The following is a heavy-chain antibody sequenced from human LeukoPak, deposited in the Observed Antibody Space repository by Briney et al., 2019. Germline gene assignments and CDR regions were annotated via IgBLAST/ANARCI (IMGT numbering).Heavy chain of an antibody. CDR2: IYSGGST. D-gene: IGHD2-2*01. Sequence: PGGSLRLSCAASGFTVSSNYMSWVRQAPGKGLEWVSVIYSGGSTYYAASVKGRFTMSRDYSKNTLYLQMNSLRAEDTPVYYCTRVYCSRNSWYSHYYYMDVWGKGTTVTVSS. CDR3: TRVYCSRNSWYSHYYYMDV. J-gene: IGHJ6*03. V-gene: IGHV3-53*01. CDR1: GFTVSSNY.